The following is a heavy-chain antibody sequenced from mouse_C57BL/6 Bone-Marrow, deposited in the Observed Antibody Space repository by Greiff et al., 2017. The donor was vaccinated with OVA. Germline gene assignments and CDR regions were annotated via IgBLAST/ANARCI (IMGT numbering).Heavy chain of an antibody. CDR1: GYTFTNYW. D-gene: IGHD2-4*01. CDR3: ARTPRLRPYFDV. CDR2: IYPGGGYT. J-gene: IGHJ1*03. Sequence: QVQLQQSGAELVRPGPSVKMSCKASGYTFTNYWIGWAKQRPGHGLEWIGDIYPGGGYTNYNEKFKGKATLTADKSSSTAYMQFSSLTSEDSAIYYCARTPRLRPYFDVWGTGTTVTVSS. V-gene: IGHV1-63*01.